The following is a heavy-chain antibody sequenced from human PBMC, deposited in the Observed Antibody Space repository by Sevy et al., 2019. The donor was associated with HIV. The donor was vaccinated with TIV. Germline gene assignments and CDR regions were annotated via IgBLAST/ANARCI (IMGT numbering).Heavy chain of an antibody. CDR2: ISGSGGST. V-gene: IGHV3-23*01. D-gene: IGHD4-17*01. CDR1: GFTFSSYA. J-gene: IGHJ4*02. Sequence: GGSLRLSCAASGFTFSSYAMSWVRQAPGKGLEWVSAISGSGGSTYYADSVKGRLTISRDNSKNTLYLQMNSLRAEDTAVYYCAKDYRGGATVTRFDYWGQGTLVTVSS. CDR3: AKDYRGGATVTRFDY.